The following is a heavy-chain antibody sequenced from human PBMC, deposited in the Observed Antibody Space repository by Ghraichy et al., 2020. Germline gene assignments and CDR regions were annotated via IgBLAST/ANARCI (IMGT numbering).Heavy chain of an antibody. CDR3: ARGFNKVGATAGYYYYGMDV. Sequence: SETLSLTCAVYGGSFSGYYWSWIRQPPGKGLEWIGEINHSGSTNYNPSLKSRVTISVDTSKNQFSLKLSSVTAADTAVYYCARGFNKVGATAGYYYYGMDVWGQGTTVTVSS. CDR2: INHSGST. D-gene: IGHD1-26*01. J-gene: IGHJ6*02. CDR1: GGSFSGYY. V-gene: IGHV4-34*01.